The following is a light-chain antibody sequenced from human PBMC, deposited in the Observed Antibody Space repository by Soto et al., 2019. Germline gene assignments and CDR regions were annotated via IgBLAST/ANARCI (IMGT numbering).Light chain of an antibody. CDR2: KAS. CDR1: QSISTW. J-gene: IGKJ1*01. V-gene: IGKV1-5*03. CDR3: RQHNSYSPT. Sequence: DIQMTQSPSTLSASVGDRVTITCRASQSISTWLAWYQQEPGKAPKLLIHKASSLQSGVPSRFSGSGSGTDFTLTISSLHPDDFATYYCRQHNSYSPTFGQGTKVDIK.